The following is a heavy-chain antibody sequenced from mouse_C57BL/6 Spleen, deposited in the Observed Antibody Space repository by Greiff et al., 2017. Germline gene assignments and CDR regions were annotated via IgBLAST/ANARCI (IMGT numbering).Heavy chain of an antibody. CDR3: ATQTGTWFAY. CDR1: GYAFSSSW. CDR2: IYPGDGDT. Sequence: QVQLQQSGPELVKPGASVKISCKASGYAFSSSWMNWVKQRPGKGLEWIGRIYPGDGDTNYNGKFKGKATLTADKSSSTAYMQLSSLASEDSAVYFCATQTGTWFAYWGQGTLGTVSA. D-gene: IGHD4-1*01. J-gene: IGHJ3*01. V-gene: IGHV1-82*01.